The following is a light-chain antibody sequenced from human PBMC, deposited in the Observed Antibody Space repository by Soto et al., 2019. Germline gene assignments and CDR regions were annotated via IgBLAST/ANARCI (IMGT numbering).Light chain of an antibody. J-gene: IGKJ1*01. CDR3: MQAAQFPWT. Sequence: EIVMTQTPLSLTVTPGQPASISCKASQSLQVSDGGTDLYWYVQKTGQPPQLLANALSSRFSGVTDRFSGSGSGTDFTLEISRVQSEDAGGYYCMQAAQFPWTFGQGTKVEI. CDR2: ALS. CDR1: QSLQVSDGGTD. V-gene: IGKV2-29*02.